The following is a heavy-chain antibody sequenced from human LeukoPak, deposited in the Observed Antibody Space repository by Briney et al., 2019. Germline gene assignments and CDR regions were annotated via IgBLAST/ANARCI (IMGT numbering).Heavy chain of an antibody. CDR1: GFTSDDHA. J-gene: IGHJ3*02. V-gene: IGHV3-43*02. CDR3: ASQTKYYYGSGSYWGAFDI. D-gene: IGHD3-10*01. CDR2: ISGDT. Sequence: GGSLRLSCAASGFTSDDHAMHWVRQAPGKGLEWVSLISGDTYYADSVKGRFTISRDNSKNSLYLQMNSLRTDDTALYYCASQTKYYYGSGSYWGAFDIWGQGTMVTISS.